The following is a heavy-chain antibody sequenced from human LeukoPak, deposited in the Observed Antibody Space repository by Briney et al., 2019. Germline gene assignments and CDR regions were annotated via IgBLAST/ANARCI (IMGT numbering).Heavy chain of an antibody. CDR1: GVSISSYY. J-gene: IGHJ4*02. CDR3: ARAEEGDTAMDLDY. Sequence: SETLSLSCTLSGVSISSYYLSRIRQPPGKGLEWIGYIFYSGRTSYNPSLKSRVTISLDTSKNQFSLMLSSVTAADTAFYYCARAEEGDTAMDLDYWGQGTLVTVSS. CDR2: IFYSGRT. D-gene: IGHD5-18*01. V-gene: IGHV4-59*01.